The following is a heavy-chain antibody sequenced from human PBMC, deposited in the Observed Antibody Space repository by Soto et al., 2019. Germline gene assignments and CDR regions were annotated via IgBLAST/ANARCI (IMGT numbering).Heavy chain of an antibody. CDR3: ARLRYYYDSSGYPLNWFDP. D-gene: IGHD3-22*01. CDR2: IDWDDDK. CDR1: GFTLSTSGMC. Sequence: SGPTLVNPTHTLTLTCTFSGFTLSTSGMCVSWIRQPPGKALEWLALIDWDDDKYYSTSLKTRLTISKDTSKNQVVLTMTNMDPVDTATYYCARLRYYYDSSGYPLNWFDPWGQGTLVTVS. J-gene: IGHJ5*02. V-gene: IGHV2-70*01.